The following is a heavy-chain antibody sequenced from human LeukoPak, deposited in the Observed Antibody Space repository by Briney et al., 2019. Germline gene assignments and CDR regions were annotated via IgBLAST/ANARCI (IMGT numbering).Heavy chain of an antibody. V-gene: IGHV1-2*04. D-gene: IGHD2-15*01. CDR3: ARGNCSGGSCYESYYFDY. Sequence: ASVKVSCKASGYTFTGYYMHWVRQAPGQGLEWMGWINPNSGGTNYAQKFQGWVTMTRDTSISTAYMELSRLRSDDTAVYYCARGNCSGGSCYESYYFDYRGQGTLVTVSS. CDR2: INPNSGGT. CDR1: GYTFTGYY. J-gene: IGHJ4*02.